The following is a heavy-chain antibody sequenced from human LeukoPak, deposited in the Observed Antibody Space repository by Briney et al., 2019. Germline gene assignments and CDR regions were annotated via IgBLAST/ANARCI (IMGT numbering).Heavy chain of an antibody. Sequence: GGSLRLSCAASGFTFSHCVMSWVRQAPGKGLEWVSAIGGSGDTTYYADSVKGRFTISRDNSKNTLYLQMNSLRAEDTAVYFCAKRDAANSKGIDYWGQGTLVTVSS. V-gene: IGHV3-23*01. CDR2: IGGSGDTT. J-gene: IGHJ4*02. CDR3: AKRDAANSKGIDY. D-gene: IGHD4/OR15-4a*01. CDR1: GFTFSHCV.